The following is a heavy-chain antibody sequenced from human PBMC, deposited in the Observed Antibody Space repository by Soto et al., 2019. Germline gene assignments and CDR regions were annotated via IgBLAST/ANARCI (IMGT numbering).Heavy chain of an antibody. J-gene: IGHJ6*02. CDR1: GFTFSSYG. D-gene: IGHD1-26*01. CDR3: AKDLGIVGYYYYGMDV. V-gene: IGHV3-30*18. CDR2: ISYDGSNK. Sequence: QVQLVESGGGVVQPGRSLRLSCAASGFTFSSYGMHWVRQAPGKGLEWVAVISYDGSNKYYADSVKGRFTISRDNSKNTLYLKMNSLRAEDTAVYYCAKDLGIVGYYYYGMDVWGQGTTVTVSS.